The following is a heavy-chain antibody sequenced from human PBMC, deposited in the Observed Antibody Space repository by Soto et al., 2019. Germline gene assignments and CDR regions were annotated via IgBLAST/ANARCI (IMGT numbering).Heavy chain of an antibody. CDR2: IDWDDGK. J-gene: IGHJ3*01. CDR3: ARSGGVTGDAFGF. D-gene: IGHD3-10*01. Sequence: ESGPTLVNPTQTLTLTCTFSGFSLTTSGMRVSWIRQPPGKALEWLARIDWDDGKFYSTSLKTRLTISKDTSKNQVVLTMTNMDPVDTATYYCARSGGVTGDAFGFWGQGTMVTVS. CDR1: GFSLTTSGMR. V-gene: IGHV2-70*04.